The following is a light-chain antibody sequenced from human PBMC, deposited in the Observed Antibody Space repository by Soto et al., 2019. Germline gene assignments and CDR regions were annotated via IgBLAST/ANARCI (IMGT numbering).Light chain of an antibody. Sequence: QSALTQPASVSGSPCQSITISCTGTSSDDGGYDYVSWYQQLPGKAPKLLIYDVNNRPSGVSHRFSGSKSGNTASLTISGLQAEDEADYYCSSYTGSSTFVFGTGTKVTVL. J-gene: IGLJ1*01. CDR3: SSYTGSSTFV. CDR1: SSDDGGYDY. V-gene: IGLV2-14*01. CDR2: DVN.